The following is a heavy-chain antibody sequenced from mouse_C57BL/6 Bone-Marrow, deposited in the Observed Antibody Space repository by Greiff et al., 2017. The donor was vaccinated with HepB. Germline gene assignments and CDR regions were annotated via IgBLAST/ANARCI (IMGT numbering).Heavy chain of an antibody. V-gene: IGHV5-4*01. D-gene: IGHD2-4*01. CDR1: GFTFSSYA. Sequence: EVKLMESGGGLVKPGGSLKLSCAASGFTFSSYAMSWVRQTPEKRLEWVATISDGGSYTYYPDNVKGRFTISRDNAKNNLYLQMSHPKSEDTAMYYCARDDYYDYDVGAMDYWGQGTSVTVSS. CDR3: ARDDYYDYDVGAMDY. CDR2: ISDGGSYT. J-gene: IGHJ4*01.